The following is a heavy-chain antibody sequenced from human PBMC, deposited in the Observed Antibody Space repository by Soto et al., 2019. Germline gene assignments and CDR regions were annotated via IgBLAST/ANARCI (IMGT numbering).Heavy chain of an antibody. CDR2: IIPIFGTA. J-gene: IGHJ4*02. D-gene: IGHD3-22*01. CDR1: GGTFSSYA. V-gene: IGHV1-69*13. CDR3: ASPNTYYYDSRTQAFDY. Sequence: SVKVSCKASGGTFSSYAISWVRQAPEQGLEWMGGIIPIFGTANYAQKFQGRVTITADESTSTAYMELSSLRSEDTAVYYCASPNTYYYDSRTQAFDYWGQGTLVTVSS.